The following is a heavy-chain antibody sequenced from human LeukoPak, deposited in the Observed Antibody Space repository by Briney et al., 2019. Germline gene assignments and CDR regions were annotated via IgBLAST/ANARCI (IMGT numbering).Heavy chain of an antibody. V-gene: IGHV1-69*05. Sequence: ASVKVSCKASGGTFSSYAISWVRQAPGQGLEWMGGIIPIFGTANYAQKFQGRVTITTDESTSTAYMELSSLRSEDTAVYYCARVTQWLAPYFDYWGQGTLVTVSS. CDR2: IIPIFGTA. CDR1: GGTFSSYA. J-gene: IGHJ4*02. CDR3: ARVTQWLAPYFDY. D-gene: IGHD6-19*01.